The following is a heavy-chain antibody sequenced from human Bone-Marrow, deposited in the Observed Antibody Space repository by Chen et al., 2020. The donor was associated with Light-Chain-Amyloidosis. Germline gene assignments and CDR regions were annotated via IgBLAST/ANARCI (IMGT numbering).Heavy chain of an antibody. J-gene: IGHJ6*03. CDR3: AREGRYITMVRGVIRYYYYMDV. D-gene: IGHD3-10*01. CDR2: IKQDGSEK. V-gene: IGHV3-7*01. Sequence: EVQLVESGGGLVQPGGSLRLSCAASGFTFSSYWMSWVRQAPWKGLEWVANIKQDGSEKYYVDSVKGRFTISRDNAKNSLYLQMNSLRAEDTAVYYCAREGRYITMVRGVIRYYYYMDVWGKGTTVTVSS. CDR1: GFTFSSYW.